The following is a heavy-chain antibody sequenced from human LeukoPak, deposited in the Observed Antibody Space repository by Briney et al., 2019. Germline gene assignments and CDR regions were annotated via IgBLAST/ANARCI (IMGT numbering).Heavy chain of an antibody. CDR2: IYPSDSDT. CDR1: GHSFTNHW. Sequence: GESLRISCEASGHSFTNHWIGWVRQMPGKGLEWMGIIYPSDSDTRYSPSFQGQVTISADKSISTAYLQWSSLKASDTAMYYCARRGTNYFDYWGQGTLVTVSS. CDR3: ARRGTNYFDY. J-gene: IGHJ4*02. V-gene: IGHV5-51*01. D-gene: IGHD3-16*01.